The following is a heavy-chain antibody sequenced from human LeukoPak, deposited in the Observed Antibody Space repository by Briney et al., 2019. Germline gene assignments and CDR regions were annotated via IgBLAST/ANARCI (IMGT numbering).Heavy chain of an antibody. CDR2: IKQDGSDK. Sequence: GGSLRPSCAVAGFTFSSYWTSWVRQAPGEGLEWVANIKQDGSDKYYVDSVKGRFTISRDNSKNSLYLQMNSLRVEDTAVYYCARPIWGNFDYWGQGTLVTVSS. V-gene: IGHV3-7*01. CDR1: GFTFSSYW. CDR3: ARPIWGNFDY. J-gene: IGHJ4*02. D-gene: IGHD3-9*01.